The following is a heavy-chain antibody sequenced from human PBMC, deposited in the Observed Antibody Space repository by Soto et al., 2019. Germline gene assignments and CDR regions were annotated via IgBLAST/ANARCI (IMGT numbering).Heavy chain of an antibody. CDR1: GGSFSGYY. D-gene: IGHD2-2*01. CDR2: INHSGST. V-gene: IGHV4-34*01. J-gene: IGHJ6*02. CDR3: ARGYCSSTSCYPPLGMDV. Sequence: QVQLQQWGAGLLKPSETLSLTCAVYGGSFSGYYWSWIRQPPGKGLEWIGEINHSGSTNYNPSLKSRVTISVDTSKNQFSLKLSSVTAADTAVYYCARGYCSSTSCYPPLGMDVLGQGTTVTVSS.